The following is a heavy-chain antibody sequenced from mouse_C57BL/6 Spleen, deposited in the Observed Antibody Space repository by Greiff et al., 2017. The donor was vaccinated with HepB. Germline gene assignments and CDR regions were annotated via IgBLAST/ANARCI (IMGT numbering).Heavy chain of an antibody. J-gene: IGHJ2*01. CDR3: AREGGIYYGNWGNFDY. Sequence: VKLQESDAELVKPGASVKISCKVSGYTFTDHTIHWMKQRPEQGLEWIGYIYPRDGSTKYNEKFKGKATLTADKSSSTAYMQLNSLTSEDSAVYFCAREGGIYYGNWGNFDYWGQGTTLTVSS. V-gene: IGHV1-78*01. CDR2: IYPRDGST. CDR1: GYTFTDHT. D-gene: IGHD2-1*01.